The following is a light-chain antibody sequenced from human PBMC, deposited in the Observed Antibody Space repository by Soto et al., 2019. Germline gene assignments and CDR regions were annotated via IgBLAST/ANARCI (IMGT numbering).Light chain of an antibody. CDR1: QSVLYSPNNKNY. J-gene: IGKJ2*01. Sequence: DIVMTQSPDSLAVSLGERATINCKSTQSVLYSPNNKNYLAWYQQKPGQPPKLLIYWASTRESGFPDRFSGSGSGTEFTLTLSSLQADDLAVYYCQQYYATPLTFGQGTKREIK. CDR2: WAS. CDR3: QQYYATPLT. V-gene: IGKV4-1*01.